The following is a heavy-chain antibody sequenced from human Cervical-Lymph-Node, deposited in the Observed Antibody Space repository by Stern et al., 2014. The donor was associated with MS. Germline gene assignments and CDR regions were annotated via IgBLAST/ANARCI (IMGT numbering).Heavy chain of an antibody. CDR1: GYTFSSFA. CDR2: ITVYNGNT. Sequence: QVQLVQSGAEVKKPGASVNVSCKASGYTFSSFAITWVRQAPGQGLEWMGTITVYNGNTNYAQRVQDRVTMTTDTSTKTAYMKVRTLHSDNPPFYSFARGWGNPRHWGQGTLVTVSS. D-gene: IGHD3-16*01. CDR3: ARGWGNPRH. V-gene: IGHV1-18*01. J-gene: IGHJ4*02.